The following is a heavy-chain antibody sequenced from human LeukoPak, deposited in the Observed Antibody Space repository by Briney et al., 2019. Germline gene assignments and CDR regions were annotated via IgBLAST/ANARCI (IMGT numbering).Heavy chain of an antibody. Sequence: SETLSLTCVVSGDSFSSHYWTWIRQSPGKGLEWIGYISYIGSTSYNPSLKSRVTFSIDTSKNQFSLKLRSVTAADTAVYYCARDLVTVTKGFDIWGQGTMVSVSS. CDR1: GDSFSSHY. J-gene: IGHJ3*02. D-gene: IGHD4-17*01. CDR2: ISYIGST. V-gene: IGHV4-59*11. CDR3: ARDLVTVTKGFDI.